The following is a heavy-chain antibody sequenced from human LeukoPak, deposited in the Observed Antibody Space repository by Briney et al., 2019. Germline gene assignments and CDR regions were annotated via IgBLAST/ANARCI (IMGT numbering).Heavy chain of an antibody. CDR2: IYYSGST. D-gene: IGHD4-23*01. CDR1: GGSISSYY. CDR3: ARSDGGNSMVDY. Sequence: SETLSLTCTVSGGSISSYYWSWIRQPPGKGLEWIGYIYYSGSTNYNPSLKSRVTISVDTSKNQFSLKLSSVTAADTAVYYCARSDGGNSMVDYWGQGTLVTVSS. J-gene: IGHJ4*02. V-gene: IGHV4-59*08.